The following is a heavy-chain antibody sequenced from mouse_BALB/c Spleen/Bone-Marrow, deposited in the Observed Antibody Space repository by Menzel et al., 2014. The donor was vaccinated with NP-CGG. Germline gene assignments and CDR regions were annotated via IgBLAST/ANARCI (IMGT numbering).Heavy chain of an antibody. Sequence: VQLQQSGPELVKPGASVKISCEASGYSFTGYFMNWVKQSHGKSLEWIGRINPYNGDTFYNQRFKGKATLTVDKSSSTAHMELLSLTSEDSAVYYCGGQDGYYGGFAYWGQGTLVTVSA. CDR1: GYSFTGYF. J-gene: IGHJ3*01. CDR2: INPYNGDT. CDR3: GGQDGYYGGFAY. D-gene: IGHD2-3*01. V-gene: IGHV1-37*01.